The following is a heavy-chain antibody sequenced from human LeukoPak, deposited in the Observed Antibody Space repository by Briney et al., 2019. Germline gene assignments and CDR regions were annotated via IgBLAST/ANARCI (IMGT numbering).Heavy chain of an antibody. D-gene: IGHD1-26*01. CDR1: GFIFSDCY. J-gene: IGHJ5*02. V-gene: IGHV3-11*04. CDR3: ARDGGVSRNYYGNAVGSWFDL. Sequence: GGSLRLSCAACGFIFSDCYMNGIRQAPGKGREGVSYISSSGCTTYYADSVKGRFTISRDNAKNSLHLQMHSLRVEDTAVYYCARDGGVSRNYYGNAVGSWFDLWGQGTLVTVSS. CDR2: ISSSGCTT.